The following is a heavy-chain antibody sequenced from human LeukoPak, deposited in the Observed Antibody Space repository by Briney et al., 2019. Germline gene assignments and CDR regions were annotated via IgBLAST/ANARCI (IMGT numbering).Heavy chain of an antibody. V-gene: IGHV4-4*02. CDR1: GDSINSLDL. CDR2: MYLSGTT. J-gene: IGHJ4*02. Sequence: PSETLSLTCTVSGDSINSLDLWSWVRQPPGKGLEWIGEMYLSGTTHSNPSVKSRVTISIDKSKNQFFLNLSSVTAADTAVYYCAGLVGRYSSGLYYYYFDYWGQGTLVTVSS. CDR3: AGLVGRYSSGLYYYYFDY. D-gene: IGHD3-22*01.